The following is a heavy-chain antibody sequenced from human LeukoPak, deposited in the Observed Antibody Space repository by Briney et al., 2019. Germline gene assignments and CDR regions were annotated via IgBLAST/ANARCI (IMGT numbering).Heavy chain of an antibody. CDR2: IYYSGST. D-gene: IGHD5-18*01. CDR1: GCSISSYY. CDR3: ARASYLLYSYGQRSYWYFDL. Sequence: SETLSLTCTVSGCSISSYYWSWIRQPPGKGLEWIGYIYYSGSTNYNPSLKSRVTISVDTSKNQFSLKLSSVTAADTAVYYCARASYLLYSYGQRSYWYFDLWGRGTLVTVSS. J-gene: IGHJ2*01. V-gene: IGHV4-59*01.